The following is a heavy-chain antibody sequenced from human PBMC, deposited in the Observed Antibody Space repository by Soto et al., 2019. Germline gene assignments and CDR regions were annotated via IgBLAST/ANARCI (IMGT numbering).Heavy chain of an antibody. CDR2: MSGSSSTT. D-gene: IGHD1-7*01. CDR3: AKNQERELPRVIDF. Sequence: EVRLLESGGGLVKPGGSLRLSCATSGLTFSNYAMSWVRQAPGGGLEWVSSMSGSSSTTYYADSVRGRFTISRDRSKNTIYLQMSSLRAEDPALYYCAKNQERELPRVIDFWGQGTLVTVSS. V-gene: IGHV3-23*01. J-gene: IGHJ4*02. CDR1: GLTFSNYA.